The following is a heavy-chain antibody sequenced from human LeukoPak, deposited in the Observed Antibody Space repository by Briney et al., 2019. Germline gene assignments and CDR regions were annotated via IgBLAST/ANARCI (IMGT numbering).Heavy chain of an antibody. CDR2: RSYDGSKK. J-gene: IGHJ4*02. CDR1: GFTFSRYA. V-gene: IGHV3-30-3*02. Sequence: SLRLSCAVSGFTFSRYAMHWVRQAPGNGLEGVAVRSYDGSKKADSVKGRFTISRDNSKNTLYLQMNSLRAEDTAVYYCAKSVSGYDYWGQGTLVTV. CDR3: AKSVSGYDY. D-gene: IGHD3-3*01.